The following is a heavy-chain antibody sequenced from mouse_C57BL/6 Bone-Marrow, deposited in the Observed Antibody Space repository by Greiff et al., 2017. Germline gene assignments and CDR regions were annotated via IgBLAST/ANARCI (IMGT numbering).Heavy chain of an antibody. CDR1: GFTFSSYG. D-gene: IGHD2-4*01. CDR2: ISSGGSYT. J-gene: IGHJ3*01. V-gene: IGHV5-6*02. Sequence: EVMLVESGGDLVKPGGSLKLSCAASGFTFSSYGMSWVRQTPDKRLEWVATISSGGSYTYYPDSVKGRFTISRDNAKNTLYLQMSSLKSEDTAMXDCASQDSMITTGAYWGQGTLVTVSA. CDR3: ASQDSMITTGAY.